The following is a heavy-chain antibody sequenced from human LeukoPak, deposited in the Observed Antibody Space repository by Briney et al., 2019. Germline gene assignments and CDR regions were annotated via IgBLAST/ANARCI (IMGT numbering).Heavy chain of an antibody. J-gene: IGHJ4*02. Sequence: ASVKVSCKASGYTFTSYYMHWVRQAPGQGLEWMGIINPSGGSTSYAQKFQGRVTMTRDMSTNTVYMELSSLRSEDTAVYYCARDPPSCSSTSCYAGTRGFNYWGQGTLVTVSS. CDR3: ARDPPSCSSTSCYAGTRGFNY. CDR1: GYTFTSYY. V-gene: IGHV1-46*01. CDR2: INPSGGST. D-gene: IGHD2-2*01.